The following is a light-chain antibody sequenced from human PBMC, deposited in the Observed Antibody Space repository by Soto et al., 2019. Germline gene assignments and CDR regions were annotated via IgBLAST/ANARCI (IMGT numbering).Light chain of an antibody. Sequence: DIHLTQSPSTLSASVGDRITITCRASQSISRWLAGYQQKPGKAPKLVIYTTSSLESGVPSRFSGSGSGTEFTLTISSLQPDDFATYYCQHYKDYSWTFGQGTKVEIK. V-gene: IGKV1-5*03. CDR1: QSISRW. CDR2: TTS. CDR3: QHYKDYSWT. J-gene: IGKJ1*01.